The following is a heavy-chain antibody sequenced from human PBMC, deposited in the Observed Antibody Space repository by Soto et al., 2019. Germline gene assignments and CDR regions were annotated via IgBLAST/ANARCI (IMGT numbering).Heavy chain of an antibody. J-gene: IGHJ1*01. V-gene: IGHV3-23*01. CDR2: ISGSVEST. CDR1: GFTFSIYA. CDR3: AKGVPGIAVAGTGYFQH. D-gene: IGHD6-19*01. Sequence: EVQLLESGGGLVQPGGSLRLSCAASGFTFSIYAMSWFRQAPGKGLGWVSGISGSVESTYYADSVKGRLTISRDNPKNPLDLQRNSLRAEDTAVYYGAKGVPGIAVAGTGYFQHWGQGTLVTVSS.